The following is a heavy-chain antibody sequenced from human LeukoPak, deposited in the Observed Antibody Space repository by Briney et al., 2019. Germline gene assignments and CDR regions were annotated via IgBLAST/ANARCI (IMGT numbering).Heavy chain of an antibody. D-gene: IGHD6-13*01. CDR1: GGSISSNTYY. V-gene: IGHV4-39*01. J-gene: IGHJ4*02. CDR3: ARRGEGYSSTSYFFDY. CDR2: IHYSGST. Sequence: SETLSLTCTVSGGSISSNTYYWGWIRQPPGKGLEWIGTIHYSGSTYYNPSLKSRVTVSVDTSRNQFSLKLNSVTAADTALYYCARRGEGYSSTSYFFDYWGQGSLVTVSS.